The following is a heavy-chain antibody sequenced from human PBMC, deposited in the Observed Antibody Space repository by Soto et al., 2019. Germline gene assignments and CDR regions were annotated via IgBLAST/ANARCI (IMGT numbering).Heavy chain of an antibody. Sequence: GESLKISCKASGYNFNKYWIGWVRQMPEKGLEWMGIIYPGDSDTRYSPSFQGHVTISADKSINTAYLQWSSLEAADTAMYYCTRRGDSGGYMDYWGQGILVTV. V-gene: IGHV5-51*01. J-gene: IGHJ4*02. CDR3: TRRGDSGGYMDY. CDR1: GYNFNKYW. D-gene: IGHD3-22*01. CDR2: IYPGDSDT.